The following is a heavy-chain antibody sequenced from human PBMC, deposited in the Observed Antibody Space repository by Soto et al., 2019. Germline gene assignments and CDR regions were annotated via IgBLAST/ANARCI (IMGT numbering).Heavy chain of an antibody. V-gene: IGHV3-23*01. CDR2: ISGSGGST. CDR1: GFTFSSYA. CDR3: AKVFGYYYDSSGYHEEGFDY. D-gene: IGHD3-22*01. J-gene: IGHJ4*02. Sequence: EVQLLESGGGLVQPGGSLRLSCAASGFTFSSYAMSWVRQAPGKGLEWVSAISGSGGSTYYADSVKGRFTISRDNSKNTLYLQMNSLRAEDTAVYYCAKVFGYYYDSSGYHEEGFDYWGQGTLVTVSS.